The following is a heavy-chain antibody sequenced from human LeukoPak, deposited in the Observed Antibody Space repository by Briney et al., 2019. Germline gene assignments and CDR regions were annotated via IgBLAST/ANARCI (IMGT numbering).Heavy chain of an antibody. D-gene: IGHD6-19*01. V-gene: IGHV4-59*01. Sequence: SETLSLTCTVSGGSISSYYWSWIRQPPGKGLEWIGYIYYSGSTNYNPSLKSRVTISVDTSKNQFSLKLSSVTAADTVVYYCARAVSYSSGWSAFDYWGQGTLVTVSS. CDR2: IYYSGST. CDR3: ARAVSYSSGWSAFDY. J-gene: IGHJ4*02. CDR1: GGSISSYY.